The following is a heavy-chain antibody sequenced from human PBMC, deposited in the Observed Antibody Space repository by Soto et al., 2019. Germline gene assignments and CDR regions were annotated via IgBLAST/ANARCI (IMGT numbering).Heavy chain of an antibody. CDR3: ARMRLGYGAWYFDL. Sequence: QVQLVQSGAEVKKPGSSVKVSCKASGGAFSSYAISWVRQAPGQGLEWMGGNLPLFNISNYAQKFQGRVTITADEPTKTAYMDLSNLTSENTAVYYCARMRLGYGAWYFDLWCRITLITVSS. V-gene: IGHV1-69*01. J-gene: IGHJ2*01. CDR1: GGAFSSYA. CDR2: NLPLFNIS. D-gene: IGHD5-18*01.